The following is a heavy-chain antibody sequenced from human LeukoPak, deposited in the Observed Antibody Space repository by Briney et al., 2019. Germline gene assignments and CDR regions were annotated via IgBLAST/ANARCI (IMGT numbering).Heavy chain of an antibody. D-gene: IGHD6-19*01. CDR3: ARSVIAVAGYDAFDI. CDR2: ISSRSFTI. Sequence: PGGSLRLSCAASGFTFSAYSMIWVRQAPGKGLDWVSYISSRSFTIYYADSVKGRFIISRDNAKNSLYLEMNSLRDEDTAVYYCARSVIAVAGYDAFDIWGQGTVVTVSS. V-gene: IGHV3-48*02. CDR1: GFTFSAYS. J-gene: IGHJ3*02.